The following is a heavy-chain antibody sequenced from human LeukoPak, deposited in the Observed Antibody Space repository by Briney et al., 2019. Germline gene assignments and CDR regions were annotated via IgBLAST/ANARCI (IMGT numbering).Heavy chain of an antibody. J-gene: IGHJ6*02. CDR1: GFTFSTYA. Sequence: GGSLRLSCTVSGFTFSTYAMSWVRQAPGKGLEWVSAISSSGSATHFADSVKGRFIISRDNSKNTLYLEMNSLRAEDTAVYYCARSGFGTPSGSYCGMDVWGQGTTVTVSS. V-gene: IGHV3-23*01. D-gene: IGHD1-26*01. CDR3: ARSGFGTPSGSYCGMDV. CDR2: ISSSGSAT.